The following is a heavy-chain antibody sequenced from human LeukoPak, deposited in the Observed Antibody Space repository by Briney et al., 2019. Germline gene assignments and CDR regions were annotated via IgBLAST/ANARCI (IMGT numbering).Heavy chain of an antibody. D-gene: IGHD2-21*02. CDR1: GYTFTTYA. Sequence: ASVKVSCKASGYTFTTYAINWVRQAPGQGLEWMGWISVYNDNTKSAQKIQDRVTMTTDTSTNTAYMELRSLRSDDTAMYYCARGQKMVTAIRPLYYMDVWGKGTTVTVSS. CDR3: ARGQKMVTAIRPLYYMDV. J-gene: IGHJ6*03. CDR2: ISVYNDNT. V-gene: IGHV1-18*01.